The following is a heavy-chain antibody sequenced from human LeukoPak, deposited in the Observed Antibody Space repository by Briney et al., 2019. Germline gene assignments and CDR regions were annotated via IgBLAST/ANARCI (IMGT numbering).Heavy chain of an antibody. D-gene: IGHD3-22*01. CDR1: GGTFSSYA. Sequence: ASVKVSCKASGGTFSSYAISWVRQAPGQGLEWMGWISAYNGNTNYAQKLQGRVTMTTDTSTSTAYMELRSLRSDDTAIYYCARNSSGYYADYWGQGTLVTVSS. V-gene: IGHV1-18*01. CDR3: ARNSSGYYADY. CDR2: ISAYNGNT. J-gene: IGHJ4*02.